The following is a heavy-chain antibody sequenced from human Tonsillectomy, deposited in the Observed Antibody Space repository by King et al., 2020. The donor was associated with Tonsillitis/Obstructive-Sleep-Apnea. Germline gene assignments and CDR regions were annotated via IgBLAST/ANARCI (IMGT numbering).Heavy chain of an antibody. V-gene: IGHV3-49*04. D-gene: IGHD6-19*01. CDR3: TSEGIAVAGWVGFDY. Sequence: QLVQSGGGLVQPGRSLRLSCTASGFTFGDYAMSWVRQAPGKGLEWVGFIRSKAYGGTTEYAASVKGRFTISRDDSKSIAYLQMNSLKTSDTAVYYCTSEGIAVAGWVGFDYWGQGTLVTVSS. CDR1: GFTFGDYA. J-gene: IGHJ4*02. CDR2: IRSKAYGGTT.